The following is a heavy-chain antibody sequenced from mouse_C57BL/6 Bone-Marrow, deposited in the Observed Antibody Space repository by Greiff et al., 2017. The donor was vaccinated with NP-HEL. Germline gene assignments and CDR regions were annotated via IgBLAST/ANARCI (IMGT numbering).Heavy chain of an antibody. D-gene: IGHD1-1*01. CDR1: GFTFSSYA. J-gene: IGHJ1*03. CDR2: ISDGGSYT. CDR3: ARGGGSSPWYFDV. Sequence: EVKLVESGGGLVKPGGSLKLSCAASGFTFSSYAMSWVRQTPEKRLEWVATISDGGSYTYYPDNVKGRFTISRDNAKNNLYLQMSHLKSEDTAMYYCARGGGSSPWYFDVWGTGTTVTVSS. V-gene: IGHV5-4*03.